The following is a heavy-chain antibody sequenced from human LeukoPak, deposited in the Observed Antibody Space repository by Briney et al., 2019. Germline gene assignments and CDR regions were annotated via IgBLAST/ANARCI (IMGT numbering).Heavy chain of an antibody. V-gene: IGHV1-2*02. D-gene: IGHD1-1*01. Sequence: ASVKVSCKASGYTFTGYYMHWVRQAPGQGLEWMGWINPNSGGTNYAQKFQGRVTMTRDTSISTAYMELSRLRSDGTAVYYCARAGPITPYYYMDVWGKGTTVTVSS. CDR2: INPNSGGT. J-gene: IGHJ6*03. CDR1: GYTFTGYY. CDR3: ARAGPITPYYYMDV.